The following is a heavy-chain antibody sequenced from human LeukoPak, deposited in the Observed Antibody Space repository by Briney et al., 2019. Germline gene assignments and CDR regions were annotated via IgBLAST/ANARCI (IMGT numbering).Heavy chain of an antibody. D-gene: IGHD4-17*01. CDR1: GFMFSKSW. CDR3: AREKDDHGDPGPLDA. J-gene: IGHJ5*02. Sequence: PGGSLRLSSAASGFMFSKSWMHWVRQVPGKGLVWVARIYNDGSTTNYADSVKGRFTISRDNAANTLFLQMSSLRAEDTAVYYCAREKDDHGDPGPLDAWGQGDLVTVSS. V-gene: IGHV3-74*01. CDR2: IYNDGSTT.